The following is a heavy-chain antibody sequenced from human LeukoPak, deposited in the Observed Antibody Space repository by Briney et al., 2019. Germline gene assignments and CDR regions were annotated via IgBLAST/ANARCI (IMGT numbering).Heavy chain of an antibody. D-gene: IGHD6-19*01. J-gene: IGHJ4*02. V-gene: IGHV4-34*01. CDR2: INHSGST. CDR1: GGSFSGYY. Sequence: SETPSLTCAVYGGSFSGYYWSWIRQPPGKGLEWIGEINHSGSTNYNPSLKSRVTISVDTSKNQFSLKLSSVTAADTAVYYCARGGTSEPGIAVAGRPRFDYWGQGTLVTVSS. CDR3: ARGGTSEPGIAVAGRPRFDY.